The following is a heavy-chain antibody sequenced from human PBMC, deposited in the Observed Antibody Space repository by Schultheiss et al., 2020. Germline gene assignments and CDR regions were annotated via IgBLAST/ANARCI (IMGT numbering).Heavy chain of an antibody. CDR1: GFTFSSYG. CDR2: ISYDGSNK. Sequence: GGSLRLSCAASGFTFSSYGMHWVRQAPGKGLEWVAVISYDGSNKYYADSVKGRFTISRDNSKNTLYLQMNSLRAEDTAVYYCAKDLRRSYCSSTSCYNGPGDYYYGMDVWGQGTTVTVAS. D-gene: IGHD2-2*02. J-gene: IGHJ6*02. V-gene: IGHV3-30*18. CDR3: AKDLRRSYCSSTSCYNGPGDYYYGMDV.